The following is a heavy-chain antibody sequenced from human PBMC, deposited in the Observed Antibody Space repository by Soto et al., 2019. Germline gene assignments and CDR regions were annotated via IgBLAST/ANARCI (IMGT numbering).Heavy chain of an antibody. CDR1: VGSIGNSY. CDR2: IYYSGSS. CDR3: ARHSSSWPIFDY. D-gene: IGHD6-13*01. Sequence: QVQLQESGPGLVKHSETLSLTCTVSVGSIGNSYWSWIRQSPGNGLEWIGYIYYSGSSNYNPSLKIRVSISVDTSKNQFSLKLSSVTAADTAVYYCARHSSSWPIFDYWGQGTLVIVSS. V-gene: IGHV4-59*08. J-gene: IGHJ4*02.